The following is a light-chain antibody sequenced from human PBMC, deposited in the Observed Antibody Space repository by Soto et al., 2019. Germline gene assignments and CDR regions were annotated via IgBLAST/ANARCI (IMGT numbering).Light chain of an antibody. CDR1: SSNIGAGYD. V-gene: IGLV1-40*01. CDR2: GNS. CDR3: GSYDSSRYV. J-gene: IGLJ1*01. Sequence: SVLAQPPSVSGAPGQRVTISCTGSSSNIGAGYDVHWYQQLPGPAPKLLIYGNSNRPSGVADRFSGSKSGTSASLAITGLQAEEEADDYSGSYDSSRYVSGPGTKVTVL.